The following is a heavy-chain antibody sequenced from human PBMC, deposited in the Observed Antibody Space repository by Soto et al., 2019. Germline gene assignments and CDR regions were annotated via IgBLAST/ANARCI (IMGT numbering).Heavy chain of an antibody. V-gene: IGHV4-30-2*01. J-gene: IGHJ6*02. D-gene: IGHD3-3*01. CDR1: GGSISSGGYS. Sequence: SETLSLTCAVSGGSISSGGYSWSWIRQPPGKGLEWIGYIYHSGSTYYNPSLKSRVTISVDRSKNQFSLKLSSVTAADTAVYYCARGGGPRDFWSGCNTRKYYYYGMDVWGQGTTVTVSS. CDR2: IYHSGST. CDR3: ARGGGPRDFWSGCNTRKYYYYGMDV.